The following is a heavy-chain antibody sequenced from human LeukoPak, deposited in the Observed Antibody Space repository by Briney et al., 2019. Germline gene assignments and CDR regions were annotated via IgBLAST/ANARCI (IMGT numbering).Heavy chain of an antibody. CDR3: ARTSSSGLVGGYYFDY. CDR1: GGSISSYY. CDR2: INHSGST. V-gene: IGHV4-34*01. D-gene: IGHD6-19*01. Sequence: SETLSLTCTVSGGSISSYYWSWIRQPPGKGLEWIGEINHSGSTNYNPSLKSRVTISVGTSKNQFSLKLSSVTAADTAVYYCARTSSSGLVGGYYFDYWGQGTLVTVSS. J-gene: IGHJ4*02.